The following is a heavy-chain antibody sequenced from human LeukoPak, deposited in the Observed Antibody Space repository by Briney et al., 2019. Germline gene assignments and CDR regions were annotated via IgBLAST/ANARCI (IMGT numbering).Heavy chain of an antibody. D-gene: IGHD3-22*01. Sequence: PGGSLRLSCAVSGITLSNYGMSWVRQAPGKGLEWVAGISGSGGTTNYADSVKGRFTNSRDNPKNTLFLHMNSLRAEDTAVYFCAKRGVVIRVILVGFHKEAYYFDSWGQGALVTVSS. CDR2: ISGSGGTT. J-gene: IGHJ4*02. V-gene: IGHV3-23*01. CDR1: GITLSNYG. CDR3: AKRGVVIRVILVGFHKEAYYFDS.